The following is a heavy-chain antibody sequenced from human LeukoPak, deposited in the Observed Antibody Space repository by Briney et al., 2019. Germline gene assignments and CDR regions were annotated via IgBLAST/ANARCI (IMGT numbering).Heavy chain of an antibody. Sequence: PGRSLRLSCAASGFTFSSYGMHWVRQAPGKGLEWVAVIWYDGSNKYYADSVKGRFTISRDNSKNTLYLQMNSLRAEDTAVYYCARDAVYYGSGSHFDYWGPGTLVTVSS. CDR3: ARDAVYYGSGSHFDY. V-gene: IGHV3-33*01. D-gene: IGHD3-10*01. CDR2: IWYDGSNK. CDR1: GFTFSSYG. J-gene: IGHJ4*02.